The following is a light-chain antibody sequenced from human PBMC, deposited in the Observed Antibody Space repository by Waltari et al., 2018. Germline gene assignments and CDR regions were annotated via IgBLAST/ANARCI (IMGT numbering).Light chain of an antibody. CDR2: LGS. V-gene: IGKV2-28*01. Sequence: DIVVTQSPLSLPVTPGEPASISCRSSQSLLHRNGNNYLDWYLQKPGQSPQLLIYLGSNRASGVPDRCSGSGSGTDFTLRISRVEAEDVGVYYYMQSLQTLWTFGQGTKVEIK. CDR1: QSLLHRNGNNY. CDR3: MQSLQTLWT. J-gene: IGKJ1*01.